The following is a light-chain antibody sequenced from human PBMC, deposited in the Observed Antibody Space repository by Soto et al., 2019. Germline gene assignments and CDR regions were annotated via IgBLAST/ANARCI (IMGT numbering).Light chain of an antibody. Sequence: EVVLTQSPGTLSLSPGERATLSCRASQSVSSTYLAWYQHKPGQPPRLIVYSASTRATGIPDRFSGSGSANDLTLPLSRLEPEDFAGYYCQQYCGSPPVTFGGGTKVQIK. CDR1: QSVSSTY. V-gene: IGKV3-20*01. CDR3: QQYCGSPPVT. J-gene: IGKJ4*01. CDR2: SAS.